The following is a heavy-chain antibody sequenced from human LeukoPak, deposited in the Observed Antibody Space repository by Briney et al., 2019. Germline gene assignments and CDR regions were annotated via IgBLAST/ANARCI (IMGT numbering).Heavy chain of an antibody. CDR3: ARGQGVRSPTPPYY. CDR2: MNPNSGNT. CDR1: GYTFTGYY. J-gene: IGHJ4*02. Sequence: ASVKVSCKASGYTFTGYYMHWVRQATGQGLEWMGWMNPNSGNTGYAQKFQGRVTMTRNTSISTAYMELSSLRSEDTAVYYCARGQGVRSPTPPYYWGQGTLVTVSS. V-gene: IGHV1-8*02. D-gene: IGHD3-22*01.